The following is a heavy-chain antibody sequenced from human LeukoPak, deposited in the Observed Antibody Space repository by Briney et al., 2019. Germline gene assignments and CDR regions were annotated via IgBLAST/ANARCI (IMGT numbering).Heavy chain of an antibody. CDR2: ISAYNGNT. V-gene: IGHV1-18*01. CDR1: GYTFTSYG. CDR3: ARDPGIAAAGYYYYYYMDV. Sequence: ASVKVSCKASGYTFTSYGISWVRQAPGQGLEWMGWISAYNGNTNYAQKLQGRVTMTRDTSTSTVYMELSSLRSEDTAVYYCARDPGIAAAGYYYYYYMDVWGKGTTVTISS. D-gene: IGHD6-13*01. J-gene: IGHJ6*03.